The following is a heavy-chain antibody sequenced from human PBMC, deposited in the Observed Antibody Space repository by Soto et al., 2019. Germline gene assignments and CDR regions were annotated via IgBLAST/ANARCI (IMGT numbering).Heavy chain of an antibody. CDR3: ARQFDYDTSGYYYAY. D-gene: IGHD3-22*01. Sequence: ASVKVSCKASGYTFTNYGLSWVRQAPGQGLEWMGWITVYSGTTDHVQKFRGRVSMTTDTSTNTAYMELASLRSDDTAVYYCARQFDYDTSGYYYAYWGQGTQVTVSS. J-gene: IGHJ4*02. CDR1: GYTFTNYG. V-gene: IGHV1-18*04. CDR2: ITVYSGTT.